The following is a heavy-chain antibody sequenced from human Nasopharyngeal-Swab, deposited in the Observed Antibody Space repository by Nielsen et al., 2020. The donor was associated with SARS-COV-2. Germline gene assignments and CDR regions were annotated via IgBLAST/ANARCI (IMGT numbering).Heavy chain of an antibody. J-gene: IGHJ4*02. CDR2: ISWNSGSI. D-gene: IGHD3-9*01. Sequence: GGSLRLSCAASGFTFDDYAMHWVRQAPGKGLEWVSGISWNSGSIGYADSVKGRFTISRDNAKNSLYLQMNSLRAEDTALYYCAKDATENSYYDILTGNYSDYWGQGTLVTVSS. CDR1: GFTFDDYA. CDR3: AKDATENSYYDILTGNYSDY. V-gene: IGHV3-9*01.